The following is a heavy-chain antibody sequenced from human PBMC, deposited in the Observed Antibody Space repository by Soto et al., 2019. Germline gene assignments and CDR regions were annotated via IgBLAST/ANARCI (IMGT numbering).Heavy chain of an antibody. CDR3: ARGPRHIVVVPAAYSSYYYYYMDV. CDR2: INHSGST. J-gene: IGHJ6*03. Sequence: SETLSLTCAVYGGSFSGYYWSWIRQPPGKGLEWIGEINHSGSTNYNPSLKSRVTISVDTSKNQFSLKLSSVTAADTAVYYCARGPRHIVVVPAAYSSYYYYYMDVWGKGTTVTVSS. V-gene: IGHV4-34*01. D-gene: IGHD2-2*01. CDR1: GGSFSGYY.